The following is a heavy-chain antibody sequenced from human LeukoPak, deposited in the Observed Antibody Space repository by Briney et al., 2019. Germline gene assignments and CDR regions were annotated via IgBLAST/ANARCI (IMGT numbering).Heavy chain of an antibody. CDR3: AKDVLLWFGEPRNAFDI. D-gene: IGHD3-10*01. CDR2: IYSGGST. Sequence: GGSLRLSCAASGFTFSSYAMTWVRQAPGKGLEWVSVIYSGGSTYYADSVKGRFTISRDNSKNTLYLQMNSLRAKDTAVYYCAKDVLLWFGEPRNAFDIWGQGTMVTVSS. V-gene: IGHV3-23*03. J-gene: IGHJ3*02. CDR1: GFTFSSYA.